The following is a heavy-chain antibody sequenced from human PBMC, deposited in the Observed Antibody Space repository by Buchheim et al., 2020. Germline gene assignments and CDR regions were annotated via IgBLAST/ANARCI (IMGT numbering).Heavy chain of an antibody. D-gene: IGHD3-10*01. CDR3: VRDFSGRERFDS. J-gene: IGHJ4*02. V-gene: IGHV4-4*02. CDR2: IYYTGRT. CDR1: GGSLSNIYW. Sequence: QVQLQESGPGLVKPSGTLSLTCAVSGGSLSNIYWWSWVRQSPEKGLEWIGEIYYTGRTNYNPSLKSRVTMSVDKSKNQFSLKLSSVTAADTAVYYCVRDFSGRERFDSGGQGTL.